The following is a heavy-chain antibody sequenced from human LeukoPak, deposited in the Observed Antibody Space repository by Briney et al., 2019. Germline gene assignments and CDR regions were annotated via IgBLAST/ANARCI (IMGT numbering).Heavy chain of an antibody. CDR1: GFTFSSYA. CDR2: ISYDGSNK. V-gene: IGHV3-30*04. D-gene: IGHD2-15*01. Sequence: PGSSLRLSCAASGFTFSSYAMHWVRQAPGKGLEWVAVISYDGSNKYYADSVKGRFTISRDNSKNTLYLQMNSLRAEDTAVYYCARGPGSGPFDYWGQGTLVTVSS. CDR3: ARGPGSGPFDY. J-gene: IGHJ4*02.